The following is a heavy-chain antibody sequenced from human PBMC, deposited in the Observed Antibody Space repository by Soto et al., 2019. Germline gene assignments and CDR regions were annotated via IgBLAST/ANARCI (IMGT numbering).Heavy chain of an antibody. J-gene: IGHJ6*02. CDR1: GFIFSSYW. CDR2: ISSDGSST. Sequence: VQLEESGGGLVQRGGSLRLSCAASGFIFSSYWMHWVRQVPGKGLVWVSRISSDGSSTSYADSVKGRFTISRDNAKNTLFLQMDSLRAEDTAVYYCSRVAVVTHYYGMDVWGQGTTVTVSS. CDR3: SRVAVVTHYYGMDV. D-gene: IGHD6-19*01. V-gene: IGHV3-74*01.